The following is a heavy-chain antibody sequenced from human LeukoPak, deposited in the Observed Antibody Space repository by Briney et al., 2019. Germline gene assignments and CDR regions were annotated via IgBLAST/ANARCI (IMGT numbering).Heavy chain of an antibody. Sequence: SQTLSLTCALSGDSFSSKSAAWHWIRQSPPRGLEWLGRTYYRSKWYNDYAVSVESRITINPDTSKNQFSLQLNSVTPEDTAVYYCARGSQSSRWFDPWGQGTLVTVSS. V-gene: IGHV6-1*01. CDR3: ARGSQSSRWFDP. CDR1: GDSFSSKSAA. J-gene: IGHJ5*02. CDR2: TYYRSKWYN. D-gene: IGHD6-6*01.